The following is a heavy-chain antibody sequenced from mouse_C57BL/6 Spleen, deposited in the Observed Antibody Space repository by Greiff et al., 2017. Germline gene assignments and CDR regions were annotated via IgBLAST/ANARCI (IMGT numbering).Heavy chain of an antibody. CDR3: ARESSSDGAMDY. V-gene: IGHV1-59*01. J-gene: IGHJ4*01. Sequence: QVQLQQPGAELVRPGTSVKLSCKASGYTFTSYWMHWVKQRPGQGLEWIGVIDPSDSYTNYNQKFKGKATLTVDTSSSTAYMQLSSLTSEDSAVYHCARESSSDGAMDYWGQGTSVTVSS. D-gene: IGHD1-3*01. CDR2: IDPSDSYT. CDR1: GYTFTSYW.